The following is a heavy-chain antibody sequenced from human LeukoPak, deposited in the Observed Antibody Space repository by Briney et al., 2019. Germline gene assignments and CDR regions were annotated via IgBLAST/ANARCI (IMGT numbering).Heavy chain of an antibody. CDR1: GGTFSSYA. J-gene: IGHJ5*02. V-gene: IGHV1-69*05. Sequence: SVKVSCKASGGTFSSYAISRVRQAPGQGLEWMGGIIPIFGTANHAQKFQGRVTITTDESTSTAYMELSSLRSEDTAVYYCARWWYKPRGWFDPWGQGTLVTVSS. CDR3: ARWWYKPRGWFDP. D-gene: IGHD2-15*01. CDR2: IIPIFGTA.